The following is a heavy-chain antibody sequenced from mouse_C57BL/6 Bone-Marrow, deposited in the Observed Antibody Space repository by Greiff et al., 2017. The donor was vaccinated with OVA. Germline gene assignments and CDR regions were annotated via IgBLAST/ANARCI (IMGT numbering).Heavy chain of an antibody. V-gene: IGHV14-2*01. D-gene: IGHD2-3*01. Sequence: EVQLQESGAELVKPGASVKLSCPASGFNIKDYYMHWVKQRTEQGLEWIGRIDPEDGETQYAPKFQGKATITADTASNTAYLQLSSLTSEDTAVYYCDRGGDGYYPFAYWGQGTLVTVSA. CDR1: GFNIKDYY. J-gene: IGHJ3*01. CDR2: IDPEDGET. CDR3: DRGGDGYYPFAY.